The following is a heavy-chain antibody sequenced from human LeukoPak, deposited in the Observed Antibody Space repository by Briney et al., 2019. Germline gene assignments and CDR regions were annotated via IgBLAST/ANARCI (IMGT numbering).Heavy chain of an antibody. V-gene: IGHV3-48*01. D-gene: IGHD3-16*01. CDR1: GFTFSTYS. J-gene: IGHJ4*02. CDR3: ARVLGAYSNVYGPDFDY. Sequence: PGGSLRLSCAASGFTFSTYSMNWVRQAPGKGPEWLSHISSSSSTIYYADSVKGRFTISRDNAKNSLYLQMDSLRAEDTAVYYCARVLGAYSNVYGPDFDYWGQGTLVTVSS. CDR2: ISSSSSTI.